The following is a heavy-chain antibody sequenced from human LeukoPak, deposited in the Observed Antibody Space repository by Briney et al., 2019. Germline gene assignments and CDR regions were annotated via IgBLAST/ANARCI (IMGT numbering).Heavy chain of an antibody. CDR3: ARQYDSYFYYYVDL. CDR1: CYPTNNAYY. J-gene: IGHJ6*03. Sequence: SETLSPTXTVSCYPTNNAYYWVLIRHPPGGGLGCVGSLYHPDSTYYNPSLKSRVTLTADTSRNQFSLKLSFVTAADTAVYYCARQYDSYFYYYVDLWGTGTTVTVSS. V-gene: IGHV4-38-2*02. D-gene: IGHD2-2*01. CDR2: LYHPDST.